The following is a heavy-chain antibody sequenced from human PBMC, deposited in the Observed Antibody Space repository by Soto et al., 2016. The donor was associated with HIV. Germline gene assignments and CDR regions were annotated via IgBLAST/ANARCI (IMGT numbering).Heavy chain of an antibody. CDR2: INSDGSNI. Sequence: EVQLVESGGGLVQPGGSLRLSCEASGFKFSTYTIHWVRQDSEKGLVWVSRINSDGSNIDYADFVKGRFTVSRDNAKTTVYLQMNSLKVEDTAVYFCARDLGGDYNFWYGYYLFDYWGRGTLVTVSS. D-gene: IGHD3-3*01. CDR3: ARDLGGDYNFWYGYYLFDY. J-gene: IGHJ4*02. CDR1: GFKFSTYT. V-gene: IGHV3-74*01.